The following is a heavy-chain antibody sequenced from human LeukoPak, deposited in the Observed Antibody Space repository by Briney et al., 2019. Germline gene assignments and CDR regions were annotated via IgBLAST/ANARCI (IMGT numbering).Heavy chain of an antibody. Sequence: TGGSLRLSCAASGFTFSGYNMNWVRQAPGKGLEWVSYISTRGSYIYYADSVKGRFTISRDNAKNSLYLQINSLRADDTAEYYCARAEVLLWFGESPGSEYFQHWGQGTLVTVSS. V-gene: IGHV3-21*01. J-gene: IGHJ1*01. D-gene: IGHD3-10*01. CDR1: GFTFSGYN. CDR2: ISTRGSYI. CDR3: ARAEVLLWFGESPGSEYFQH.